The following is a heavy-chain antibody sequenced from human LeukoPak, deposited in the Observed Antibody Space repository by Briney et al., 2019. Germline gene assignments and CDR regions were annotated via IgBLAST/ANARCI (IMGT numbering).Heavy chain of an antibody. CDR1: GGSVSSGSYY. CDR3: ARDERRDGYNLDY. D-gene: IGHD5-24*01. V-gene: IGHV4-61*01. CDR2: IYYSGST. J-gene: IGHJ4*02. Sequence: SETLSLTCTVSGGSVSSGSYYWSWIRQPPGKGLEWIGYIYYSGSTNYNPSLKSRVTISVDTYKNQFSLKLSSVTAADTAVYYCARDERRDGYNLDYWGQGTLVTVSS.